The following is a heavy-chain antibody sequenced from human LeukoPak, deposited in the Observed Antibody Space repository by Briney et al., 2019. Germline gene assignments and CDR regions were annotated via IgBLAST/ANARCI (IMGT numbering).Heavy chain of an antibody. V-gene: IGHV4-59*08. J-gene: IGHJ6*02. CDR2: IYYSGST. Sequence: ASETLSLTCTVSGGSISSYYWSWIRQPPGKGLEWIGYIYYSGSTNYNPSLKSRVTISVDTSKNQFSLKLSSVTAADTAVYYCARHAPSVGITIFWPDPYYYYGMDVWGQGTTVTVSS. CDR1: GGSISSYY. D-gene: IGHD3-9*01. CDR3: ARHAPSVGITIFWPDPYYYYGMDV.